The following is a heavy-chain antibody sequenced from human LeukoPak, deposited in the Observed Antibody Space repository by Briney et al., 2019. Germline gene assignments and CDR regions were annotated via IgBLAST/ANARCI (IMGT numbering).Heavy chain of an antibody. CDR1: GGSISSSSYY. CDR3: ARRWLVLWQGANDNY. J-gene: IGHJ4*02. D-gene: IGHD6-19*01. V-gene: IGHV4-39*01. Sequence: SETLSLTCTVSGGSISSSSYYWGWIRQPPGKGLEWIGSIYYSGSTYYNPSLKSRVTISVDTSKNQFSLKLSSVTAADTAVYYCARRWLVLWQGANDNYWGQGTLVTVSS. CDR2: IYYSGST.